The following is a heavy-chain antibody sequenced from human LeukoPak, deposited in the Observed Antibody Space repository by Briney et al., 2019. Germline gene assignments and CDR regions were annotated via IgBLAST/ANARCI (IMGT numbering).Heavy chain of an antibody. Sequence: GGSLRLSCAASGFTFSSYSMNWVRQAPGKGLEWVSSISSSSSYIYYADSVKGRFTISRDNSKNTLYLQMNSLRAEDTAVYYCARVVDIVVVVAATRYFDYWGQGTLVTVSS. J-gene: IGHJ4*02. CDR1: GFTFSSYS. CDR2: ISSSSSYI. V-gene: IGHV3-21*01. CDR3: ARVVDIVVVVAATRYFDY. D-gene: IGHD2-15*01.